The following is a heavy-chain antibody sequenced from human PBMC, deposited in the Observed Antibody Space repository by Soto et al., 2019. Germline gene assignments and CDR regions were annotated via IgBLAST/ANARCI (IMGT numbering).Heavy chain of an antibody. Sequence: EVHLVESGGGLVQPGRSLRLSCAASGFTFDDYAMHWVRQVPGKGLEWVSGITWNSAYVGYAGSVKGRFTISRDNAENSLYRQMNSLRAEDTALYYCAKAVTSGYNSGFDYWGQGTLVTVSS. V-gene: IGHV3-9*01. J-gene: IGHJ4*02. D-gene: IGHD6-25*01. CDR2: ITWNSAYV. CDR3: AKAVTSGYNSGFDY. CDR1: GFTFDDYA.